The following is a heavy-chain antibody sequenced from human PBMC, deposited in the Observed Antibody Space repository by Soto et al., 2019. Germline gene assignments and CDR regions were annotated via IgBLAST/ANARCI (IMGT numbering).Heavy chain of an antibody. D-gene: IGHD2-2*01. Sequence: EVQLLESGGGLVQPGGSLRLSCAASGFAFSNYAMSWVRQAPGKGLEWVSALDYRSASTYYADSVAGRFTISRDNSKNALFLRMNSLRVEDTAVYYCAKGGGAPLPGTGKLEIDFWGQGALVTVSS. V-gene: IGHV3-23*05. CDR1: GFAFSNYA. CDR3: AKGGGAPLPGTGKLEIDF. CDR2: LDYRSAST. J-gene: IGHJ4*02.